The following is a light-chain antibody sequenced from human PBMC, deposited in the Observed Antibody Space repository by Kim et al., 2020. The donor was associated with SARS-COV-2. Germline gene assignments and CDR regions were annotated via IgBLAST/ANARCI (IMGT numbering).Light chain of an antibody. CDR3: QQTHSFPLT. V-gene: IGKV1D-12*01. Sequence: DIQMTQSPSSVFASVGDRVTITCRASQDISSWLGWYQQKPGKAPKVLIYEASNLQSWVPSRFSGSGSGTDFTLTINSLQPEDFATCYCQQTHSFPLTFGGGTKVDIK. CDR1: QDISSW. CDR2: EAS. J-gene: IGKJ4*01.